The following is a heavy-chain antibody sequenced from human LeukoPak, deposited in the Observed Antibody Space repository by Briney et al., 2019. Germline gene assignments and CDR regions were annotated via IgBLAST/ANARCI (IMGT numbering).Heavy chain of an antibody. CDR3: AREAGTNEYYFDY. D-gene: IGHD2-8*01. V-gene: IGHV4-59*01. CDR1: GGSISSYY. J-gene: IGHJ4*02. CDR2: IYYSGIT. Sequence: KPSETLSLTCTVSGGSISSYYWSWIRQPPGKGLDWIGYIYYSGITNYNPSLKSRVTISVGTSKNQFSLRLSSVTAADTAVYYCAREAGTNEYYFDYWGQGTLVTVSS.